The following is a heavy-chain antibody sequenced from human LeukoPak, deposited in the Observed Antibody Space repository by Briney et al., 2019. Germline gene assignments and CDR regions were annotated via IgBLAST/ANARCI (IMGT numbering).Heavy chain of an antibody. J-gene: IGHJ4*02. CDR2: IYYSGST. Sequence: KPSETLSLTCTVSGGSISSYYWSWIRQPPGKGLEWIGYIYYSGSTNYNPSLKSRVTISVDTSKNQFSLKLSSVTAADTAVYYCARDRVYFDYWGQGTLVTVSS. V-gene: IGHV4-59*01. CDR3: ARDRVYFDY. CDR1: GGSISSYY. D-gene: IGHD3-10*01.